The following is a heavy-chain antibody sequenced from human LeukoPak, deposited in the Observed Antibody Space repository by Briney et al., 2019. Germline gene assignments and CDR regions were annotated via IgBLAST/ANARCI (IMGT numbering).Heavy chain of an antibody. J-gene: IGHJ5*02. V-gene: IGHV3-23*01. D-gene: IGHD1-1*01. CDR3: ATPVRNDGAWFDP. CDR2: ISGSGGST. CDR1: GFSFSSSA. Sequence: GGSLRLSCAASGFSFSSSAMNWVRQAPGKGLEWVSAISGSGGSTYYADSVKGRFTISRDNSKNTLYLQMNSLRAEDTAVYYCATPVRNDGAWFDPWGQGTLVTVSS.